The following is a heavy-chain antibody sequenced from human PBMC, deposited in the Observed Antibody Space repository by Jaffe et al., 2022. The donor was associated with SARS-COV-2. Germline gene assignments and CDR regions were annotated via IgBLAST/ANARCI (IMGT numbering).Heavy chain of an antibody. Sequence: EVQLVESGGGLVKPGGSLRLSCAASGFTFSSYSMNWVRQAPGKGLEWVSSISSSSSYIYYADSVKGRFTISRDNAKNSLYLQMNSLRAEDTAVYYCASGMVRGVNIDYWGQGTLVTVSS. V-gene: IGHV3-21*01. CDR1: GFTFSSYS. D-gene: IGHD3-10*01. CDR3: ASGMVRGVNIDY. CDR2: ISSSSSYI. J-gene: IGHJ4*02.